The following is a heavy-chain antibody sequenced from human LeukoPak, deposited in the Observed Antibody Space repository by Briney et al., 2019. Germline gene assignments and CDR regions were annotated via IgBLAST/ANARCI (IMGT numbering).Heavy chain of an antibody. CDR1: GGTFSNYV. CDR3: ARGPIAAAGDY. V-gene: IGHV1-18*01. J-gene: IGHJ4*02. Sequence: GASVKVSCKASGGTFSNYVITWVRQAPGQGLEWMGWINTNNGNTNYAQKLQGRVTMTTDTSTTTAYMEVRSLRSDDTAVYYCARGPIAAAGDYWGQGTLVTVSS. CDR2: INTNNGNT. D-gene: IGHD6-13*01.